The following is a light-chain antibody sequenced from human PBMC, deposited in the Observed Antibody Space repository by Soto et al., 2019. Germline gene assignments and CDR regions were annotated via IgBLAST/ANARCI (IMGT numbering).Light chain of an antibody. CDR3: SSYTSSRIVV. Sequence: QSALTQPASVSGSPGQSITISCTGTSSDVGAYNYVSWFQQHPGKAPKLMIYEVTNRPSGVSYRFSGSKSGNTASLTISGLQAEDEADYYCSSYTSSRIVVFGGGTKVTVL. CDR2: EVT. V-gene: IGLV2-14*01. CDR1: SSDVGAYNY. J-gene: IGLJ2*01.